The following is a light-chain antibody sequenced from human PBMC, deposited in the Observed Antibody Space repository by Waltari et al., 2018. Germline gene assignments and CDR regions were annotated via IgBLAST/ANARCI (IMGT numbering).Light chain of an antibody. CDR1: TSDLGGYNY. J-gene: IGLJ3*02. Sequence: QSALTQPASVSGSPGQSITISCTGTTSDLGGYNYVSWYQQHPGKAPKLLIYDVNNRPSGVSDRFSGSKSGNTASLIISGLQAEDEADYYCCSFTSSSTWVFGGGTKLTVL. CDR3: CSFTSSSTWV. CDR2: DVN. V-gene: IGLV2-14*01.